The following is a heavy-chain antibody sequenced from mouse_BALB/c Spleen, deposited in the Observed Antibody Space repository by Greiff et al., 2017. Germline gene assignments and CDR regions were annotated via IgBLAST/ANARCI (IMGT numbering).Heavy chain of an antibody. CDR1: GYTFSSYW. Sequence: VQLQQSGAELMKPGASVKISCKATGYTFSSYWIEWVKQRPGHGPEWIGEILPGSGSTNYNEKFKGKATFTADTSSNTAYMQLSSLTSEDSAVYYCARRNYGNYYWYFDVWGAGTTVTVSS. CDR2: ILPGSGST. J-gene: IGHJ1*01. D-gene: IGHD2-1*01. CDR3: ARRNYGNYYWYFDV. V-gene: IGHV1-9*01.